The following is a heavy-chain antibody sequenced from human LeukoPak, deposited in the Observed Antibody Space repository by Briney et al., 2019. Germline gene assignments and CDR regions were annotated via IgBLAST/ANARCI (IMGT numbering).Heavy chain of an antibody. D-gene: IGHD6-19*01. J-gene: IGHJ3*02. V-gene: IGHV4-38-2*02. CDR2: IYHSGST. Sequence: SGTLSLTCTVSGYSISSGYYWGWIRQPPGKGLEWIGSIYHSGSTYYNPSLKSRVTISVDTSKNQFSLKLSSVTAADTAVYYCARGYSSGWYELDAFDIWGQGTMVTVSS. CDR3: ARGYSSGWYELDAFDI. CDR1: GYSISSGYY.